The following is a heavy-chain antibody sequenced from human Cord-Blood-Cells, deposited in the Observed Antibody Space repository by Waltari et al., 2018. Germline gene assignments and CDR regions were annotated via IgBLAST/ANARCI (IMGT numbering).Heavy chain of an antibody. V-gene: IGHV4-34*01. J-gene: IGHJ4*02. CDR1: GGSFSGYY. Sequence: QVQLQQWGAGLLKPSETLSLTCAGYGGSFSGYYWSWIRQPPGKGLEWIGEINHSGSTNYNPSLKSRVTISVDTSKNQFSLKLSSVTAAYTAVYYCARGYGVDYWGQGTLVTVSS. CDR2: INHSGST. D-gene: IGHD3-10*01. CDR3: ARGYGVDY.